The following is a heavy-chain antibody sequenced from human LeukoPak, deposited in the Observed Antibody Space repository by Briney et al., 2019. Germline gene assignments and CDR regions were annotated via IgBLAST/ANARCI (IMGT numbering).Heavy chain of an antibody. CDR1: GFTFSSYA. CDR2: ISGSGGST. V-gene: IGHV3-23*01. CDR3: AKVESSSWYQGY. Sequence: GGSLRLSCAASGFTFSSYAMSWVRQAPGKGLEWVSAISGSGGSTYYADSVKGRFTISRDNSKNALYLQMNSLRAEDTAVYYCAKVESSSWYQGYWGQGTLVTVSS. J-gene: IGHJ4*02. D-gene: IGHD6-13*01.